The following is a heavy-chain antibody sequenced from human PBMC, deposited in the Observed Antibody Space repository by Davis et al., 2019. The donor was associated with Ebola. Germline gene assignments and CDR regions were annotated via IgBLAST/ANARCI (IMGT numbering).Heavy chain of an antibody. J-gene: IGHJ4*02. D-gene: IGHD5-24*01. Sequence: SVKVSCKASGGTFSSYAISWVRQAPGQGLQWMGRIIPILGIANYAQKLQGRVTMTTDTSTSTAYMELRSLRSDDTAVYYCARDLPVEMATPGDYWGQGTLVTVSS. CDR2: IIPILGIA. V-gene: IGHV1-69*04. CDR3: ARDLPVEMATPGDY. CDR1: GGTFSSYA.